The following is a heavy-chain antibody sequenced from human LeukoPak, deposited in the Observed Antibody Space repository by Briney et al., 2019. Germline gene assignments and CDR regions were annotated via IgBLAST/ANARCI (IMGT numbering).Heavy chain of an antibody. CDR1: ESTFSTYW. V-gene: IGHV3-7*01. CDR2: IKDDGSEK. CDR3: AISEGYK. Sequence: GGSLRLSCAASESTFSTYWMNWVRQAPGKGLEWVANIKDDGSEKYYVDSVKGRFTISRDNAKNSLYLQMNSLRVEDRAMYYCAISEGYKWGQGTLVTVSS. J-gene: IGHJ4*02. D-gene: IGHD5-24*01.